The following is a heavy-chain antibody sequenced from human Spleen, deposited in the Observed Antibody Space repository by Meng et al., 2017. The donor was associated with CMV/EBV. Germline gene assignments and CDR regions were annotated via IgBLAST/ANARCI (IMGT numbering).Heavy chain of an antibody. J-gene: IGHJ4*02. D-gene: IGHD2-2*01. CDR3: ARGGMMWRSGIVVEPAAAFDF. CDR2: ISDYNGNT. CDR1: GFTLSNYG. Sequence: ASVKVSCKASGFTLSNYGVSWVRQAPGQGLEFMGWISDYNGNTNYAQNLQGRVTMTTDSSTSTAFMELRGLRSDDTAVYYGARGGMMWRSGIVVEPAAAFDFWGQGTLVTVSS. V-gene: IGHV1-18*01.